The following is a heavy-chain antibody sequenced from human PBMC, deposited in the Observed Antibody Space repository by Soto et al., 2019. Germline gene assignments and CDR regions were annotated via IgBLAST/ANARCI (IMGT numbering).Heavy chain of an antibody. CDR1: GFTFSNFD. J-gene: IGHJ6*02. D-gene: IGHD2-2*02. V-gene: IGHV3-13*05. Sequence: GGSLRLSCATSGFTFSNFDMTWVRQVPGKGLEWVSAIGAARDPYYLGSVKGRFTISRENAKKSVYLQMNDLRAGESAVYYCARAYTGRLPRRADYYYAMDVWGQGTTVTVSS. CDR3: ARAYTGRLPRRADYYYAMDV. CDR2: IGAARDP.